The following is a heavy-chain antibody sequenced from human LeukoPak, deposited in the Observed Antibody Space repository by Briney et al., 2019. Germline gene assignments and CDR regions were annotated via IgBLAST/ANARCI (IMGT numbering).Heavy chain of an antibody. CDR2: ISAYNGNT. Sequence: ASVKVSCKASGYTFTSYGISWVRQAPGQGLEWMGWISAYNGNTNYAQKLQGRVTMTTDTSTSTAYMELRSLRSDDTAMYYCARAGGIAARDYYYYYMDVWGKGTTVTVSS. CDR3: ARAGGIAARDYYYYYMDV. D-gene: IGHD6-6*01. CDR1: GYTFTSYG. V-gene: IGHV1-18*01. J-gene: IGHJ6*03.